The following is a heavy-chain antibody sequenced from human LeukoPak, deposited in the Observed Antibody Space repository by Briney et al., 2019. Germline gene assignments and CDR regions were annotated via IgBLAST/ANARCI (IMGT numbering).Heavy chain of an antibody. CDR3: AKEYHRLSDYDDY. D-gene: IGHD5-12*01. Sequence: GGSLRLSCAASGFIVSDNYMSWVRQAPGKGLEWLAVIYGGNSTYYAASVKGRFTISRDTSKNTLYLQMNSLRAEDTAVYYCAKEYHRLSDYDDYWGQGTLVTVSS. CDR1: GFIVSDNY. J-gene: IGHJ4*02. CDR2: IYGGNST. V-gene: IGHV3-66*01.